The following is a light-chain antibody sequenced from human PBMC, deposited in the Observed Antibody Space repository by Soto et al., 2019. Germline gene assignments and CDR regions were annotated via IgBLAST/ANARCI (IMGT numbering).Light chain of an antibody. CDR3: MQGTHWPWT. V-gene: IGKV2-30*01. J-gene: IGKJ1*01. CDR2: KVS. CDR1: ESPLYSDGNTY. Sequence: DVVMTQSPLSLPVTLGQPASISCKSSESPLYSDGNTYLSWFQQRPGQSPRRLIYKVSNRDSGVXDXXSGSGSGTDCTLKISRVEAEDVGVYYCMQGTHWPWTFGQGAKVEIK.